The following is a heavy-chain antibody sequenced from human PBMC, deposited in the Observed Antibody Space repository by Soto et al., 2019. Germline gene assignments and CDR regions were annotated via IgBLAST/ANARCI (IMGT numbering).Heavy chain of an antibody. CDR3: ARSEAARRTEDSFKYYAMDV. CDR1: GGTFSTYA. J-gene: IGHJ6*02. D-gene: IGHD6-6*01. V-gene: IGHV1-69*06. Sequence: HVQLVQSGAEVKKPGSSVKVSCKASGGTFSTYAILWVRQAPGQGLEWMGGIIPLFRATNYAQRFQGRVTITADKSTSTAYMQVSTLRSEDTAVYYCARSEAARRTEDSFKYYAMDVWGQGTTVIVSS. CDR2: IIPLFRAT.